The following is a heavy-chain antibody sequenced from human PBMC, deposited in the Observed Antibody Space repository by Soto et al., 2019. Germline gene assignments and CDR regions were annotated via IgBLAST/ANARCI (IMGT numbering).Heavy chain of an antibody. CDR2: INAGNGNT. CDR1: GYTFTSYA. CDR3: ARGGSLYWYFDL. J-gene: IGHJ2*01. V-gene: IGHV1-3*01. D-gene: IGHD1-26*01. Sequence: QVQLVQSGAEVKKPGASVKVSCKASGYTFTSYAMHWVRQAPGKRLEWMGWINAGNGNTKYSQKFQGRVTITRDTSASTAYMALSSLRSEDTAVYYCARGGSLYWYFDLWGRGTLVTVSS.